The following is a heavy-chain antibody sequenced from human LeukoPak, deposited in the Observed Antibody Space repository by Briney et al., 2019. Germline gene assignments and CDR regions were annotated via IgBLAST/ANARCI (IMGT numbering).Heavy chain of an antibody. Sequence: SETLSLTCAVHGGSFSGYYWSWIRQPPGKGLEWIGENNHSGSTNYNPSLKSRVTISVDTSKNQFSLKLSSVTAADTAVYYCARGRRLYSYGSVSDYWGQGTLVTVSS. V-gene: IGHV4-34*01. CDR1: GGSFSGYY. J-gene: IGHJ4*02. CDR3: ARGRRLYSYGSVSDY. D-gene: IGHD5-18*01. CDR2: NNHSGST.